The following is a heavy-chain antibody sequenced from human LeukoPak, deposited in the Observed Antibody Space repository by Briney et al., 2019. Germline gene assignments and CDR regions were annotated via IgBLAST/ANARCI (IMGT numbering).Heavy chain of an antibody. CDR3: ASDLGYCSSTSCRYFDP. J-gene: IGHJ5*02. CDR1: GGSITSGGYY. V-gene: IGHV4-30-2*01. CDR2: ISHSGST. D-gene: IGHD2-2*01. Sequence: SQTLSLTCTVSGGSITSGGYYWSWIRQPPGKGLEWIGYISHSGSTYYNPSLRSRVTISVDTSKNQFSLKLNSVTAADTAVYYCASDLGYCSSTSCRYFDPWGQGTLVTVSS.